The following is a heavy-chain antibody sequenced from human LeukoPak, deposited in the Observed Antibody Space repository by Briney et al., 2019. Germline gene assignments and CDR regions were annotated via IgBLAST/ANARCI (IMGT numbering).Heavy chain of an antibody. CDR3: AVYYYDSSGYYYFDY. V-gene: IGHV4-59*08. J-gene: IGHJ4*02. CDR1: GGSISSYY. Sequence: SETLSLTRTVSGGSISSYYWSWIRQPPGKGLEWIGYIYYSGSTNYNPSLKSRVTISVDTSKNQFSLKLSSVTAADTAVYYCAVYYYDSSGYYYFDYWGQGTLVTVSS. CDR2: IYYSGST. D-gene: IGHD3-22*01.